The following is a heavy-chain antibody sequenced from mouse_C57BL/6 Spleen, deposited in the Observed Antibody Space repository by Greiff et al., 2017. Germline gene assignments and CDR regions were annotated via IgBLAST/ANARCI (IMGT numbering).Heavy chain of an antibody. Sequence: QVQLQQPGAELVMPGASVKLSCKASGYTFTSYWMHWVKQRPGQGLEWIGEIDPSDSYTNYNQKFKGKSTLPVDKSSSTAYMQLSSLTSEDSAVYYCARWGPWFAYWGQGTLVTVSA. CDR3: ARWGPWFAY. CDR2: IDPSDSYT. CDR1: GYTFTSYW. V-gene: IGHV1-69*01. J-gene: IGHJ3*01.